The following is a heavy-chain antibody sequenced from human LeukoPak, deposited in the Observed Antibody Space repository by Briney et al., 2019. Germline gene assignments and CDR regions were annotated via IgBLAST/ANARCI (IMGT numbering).Heavy chain of an antibody. V-gene: IGHV3-21*01. CDR1: GFTFSSYS. CDR2: ISSSSSYI. Sequence: GGSLRLSCAASGFTFSSYSMNWVRQAPGKGLEGVSSISSSSSYIYYADSVKGRFTISRDNAKNSLYLQMNSLRAEDTAVYYCARGNIAAAGTDYWGQGTLVTVSS. D-gene: IGHD6-13*01. CDR3: ARGNIAAAGTDY. J-gene: IGHJ4*02.